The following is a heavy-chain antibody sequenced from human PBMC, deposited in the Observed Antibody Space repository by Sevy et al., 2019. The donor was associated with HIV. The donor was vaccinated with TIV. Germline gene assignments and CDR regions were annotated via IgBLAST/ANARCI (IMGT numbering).Heavy chain of an antibody. D-gene: IGHD3-3*01. CDR1: GFTFSSYW. J-gene: IGHJ6*02. CDR2: IKQDGSEK. V-gene: IGHV3-7*01. CDR3: ARDAPKDDFWSGQRYYYGMDV. Sequence: GSLRLSCAASGFTFSSYWMSWVRQAPGKGLEWVANIKQDGSEKYYVDSVKGRFTISRDNAKNSLYLQMNSLRAEDTAVYYCARDAPKDDFWSGQRYYYGMDVWGQGTTVTVSS.